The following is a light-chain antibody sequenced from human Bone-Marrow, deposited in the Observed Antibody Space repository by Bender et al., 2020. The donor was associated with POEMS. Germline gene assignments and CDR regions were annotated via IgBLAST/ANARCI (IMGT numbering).Light chain of an antibody. CDR1: SSDIGAYDY. CDR3: SSHTSTNTVV. Sequence: QSALTQPASISGSPGQSITISCTGTSSDIGAYDYVSWYQQHQGNAPKLMLYDVNYRPSGVSNRFSGSKSGNTASLTISGLQAEDEADYYCSSHTSTNTVVFGGGTKLTVL. V-gene: IGLV2-14*03. J-gene: IGLJ3*02. CDR2: DVN.